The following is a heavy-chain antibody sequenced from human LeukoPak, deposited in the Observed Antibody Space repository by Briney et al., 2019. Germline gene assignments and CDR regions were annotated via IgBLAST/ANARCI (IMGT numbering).Heavy chain of an antibody. CDR3: ASGYARSASHQGDF. CDR2: INSDGSNT. Sequence: GGSLRLSCVVSGFTLSDYWMHWVRQVPGKGLVWVSRINSDGSNTNYAGSVKGRFTISRDNAKNTLYLQMNSLRVEDTAVYYCASGYARSASHQGDFWGQGTVVTVSS. V-gene: IGHV3-74*01. CDR1: GFTLSDYW. D-gene: IGHD1-1*01. J-gene: IGHJ4*02.